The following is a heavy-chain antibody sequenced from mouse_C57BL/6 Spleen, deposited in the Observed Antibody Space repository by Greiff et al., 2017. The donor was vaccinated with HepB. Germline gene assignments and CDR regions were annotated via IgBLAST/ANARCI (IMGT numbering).Heavy chain of an antibody. J-gene: IGHJ3*01. Sequence: VQLQQPGAELVKPGPSVKLSCKASGYPFPGYWMPWVKQRPGLGLEWIGRIDPNRGGPKYTEKFKSKATLTVDKPSSTAYMQLSSLTSEDSAVYYCARCGYDTWFAYWGQGTLVTVSA. D-gene: IGHD2-2*01. CDR3: ARCGYDTWFAY. CDR2: IDPNRGGP. V-gene: IGHV1-72*01. CDR1: GYPFPGYW.